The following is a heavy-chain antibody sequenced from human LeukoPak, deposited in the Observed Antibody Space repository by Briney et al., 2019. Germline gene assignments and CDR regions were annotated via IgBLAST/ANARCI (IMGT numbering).Heavy chain of an antibody. Sequence: SETLSLTCTVSGYSISSGYYWGWIRQPPGKGLEWIGSIYYSGSTYYNPSLKSRVTISVDTSKNQFSLKLSSVTAADTAVYYCARDKEGLRVGAFDIWGQGTMVTVSS. CDR2: IYYSGST. CDR3: ARDKEGLRVGAFDI. V-gene: IGHV4-38-2*02. J-gene: IGHJ3*02. CDR1: GYSISSGYY. D-gene: IGHD5-12*01.